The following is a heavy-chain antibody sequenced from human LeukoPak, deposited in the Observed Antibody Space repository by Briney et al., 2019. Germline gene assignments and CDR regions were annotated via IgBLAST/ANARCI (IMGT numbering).Heavy chain of an antibody. CDR3: AREGMTTVTTGELLGI. CDR2: IIPIFGTA. D-gene: IGHD4-17*01. J-gene: IGHJ3*02. CDR1: GGTFSSYA. Sequence: SVKVSCKASGGTFSSYAIGWVRQAPGQGLEWMGGIIPIFGTANYAQKFQGRVTITADKSTSTAYMELSSLRSEDTAVYYCAREGMTTVTTGELLGIWGQGTMVTVSS. V-gene: IGHV1-69*06.